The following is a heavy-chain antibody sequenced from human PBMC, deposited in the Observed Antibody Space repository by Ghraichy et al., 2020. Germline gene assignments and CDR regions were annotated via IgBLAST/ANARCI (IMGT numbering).Heavy chain of an antibody. V-gene: IGHV4-34*01. CDR3: ARGPLGLFDP. CDR2: INHSGSA. D-gene: IGHD7-27*01. J-gene: IGHJ5*02. CDR1: GGSFSGYF. Sequence: SETLSLTCAVYGGSFSGYFWSWIRQPPGKGLEWIGEINHSGSANYNPSLKSRVTISVAVDTSKNQFSLKLSSVTAADTAVYYCARGPLGLFDPWGQGTLVTVSS.